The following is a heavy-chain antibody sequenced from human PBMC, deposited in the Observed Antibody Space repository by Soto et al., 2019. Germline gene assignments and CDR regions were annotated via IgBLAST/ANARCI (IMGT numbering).Heavy chain of an antibody. CDR2: ISGSGTTI. Sequence: PXGSLRLSCAASGFTFSRYEMNWVRQAPGKGLEWLSYISGSGTTIKYADSVRGRFTISRDNAKNSLDLQMNRLRAEDTALYYCARERFLQFSTDDGFDVWGQGTVVTVPS. CDR3: ARERFLQFSTDDGFDV. D-gene: IGHD1-1*01. CDR1: GFTFSRYE. V-gene: IGHV3-48*03. J-gene: IGHJ3*01.